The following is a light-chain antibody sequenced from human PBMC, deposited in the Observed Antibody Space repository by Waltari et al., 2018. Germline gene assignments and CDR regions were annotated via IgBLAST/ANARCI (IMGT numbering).Light chain of an antibody. V-gene: IGLV2-11*01. CDR3: CSYAGSYTWV. J-gene: IGLJ3*02. Sequence: SALSQPRSVSGSPGQSVTIPCAGTSNAAGHSNYASGYQQHPGKAPNPMINDVNKRPSGVPDRFSGSKSGNTASLTISGLQTEDEADYYCCSYAGSYTWVFGGGTKLTVL. CDR2: DVN. CDR1: SNAAGHSNY.